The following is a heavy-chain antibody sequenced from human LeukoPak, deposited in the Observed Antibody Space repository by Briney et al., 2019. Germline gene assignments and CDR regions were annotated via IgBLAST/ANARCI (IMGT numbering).Heavy chain of an antibody. Sequence: PSETLSLTCTVSGGSISSSSYYWGWIRQPPGQGLEWIGSTYYSGSTYYNPSLKSRVTISVDTSKNQFSLKLSSVTAADTAVYYCARLNSFGGFDYWGQGTLVTVSS. CDR3: ARLNSFGGFDY. CDR2: TYYSGST. J-gene: IGHJ4*02. D-gene: IGHD3-16*01. V-gene: IGHV4-39*01. CDR1: GGSISSSSYY.